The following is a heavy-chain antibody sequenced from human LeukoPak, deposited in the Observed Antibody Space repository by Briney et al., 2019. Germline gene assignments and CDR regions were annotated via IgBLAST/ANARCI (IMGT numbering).Heavy chain of an antibody. D-gene: IGHD2-21*02. V-gene: IGHV1-2*02. CDR1: RYTFTAYY. CDR3: ARGSTVTAFSEIYLDN. Sequence: ASVKVSCKASRYTFTAYYIHSVRQAPGQRLEWMGWINPNSGGSKCAQNFQGRVTMTRDTSISTVYMELSKERTDDTAVYYCARGSTVTAFSEIYLDNWGQGTLVTVSS. CDR2: INPNSGGS. J-gene: IGHJ4*02.